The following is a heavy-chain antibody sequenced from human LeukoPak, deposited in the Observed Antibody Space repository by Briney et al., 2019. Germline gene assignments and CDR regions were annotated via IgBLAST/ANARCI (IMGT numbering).Heavy chain of an antibody. CDR1: GFTFDDYA. V-gene: IGHV3-9*01. Sequence: GGSLRLSCAAPGFTFDDYAMHWVRQAPGKGLEWVSGISWNSGSIGYADSVKGRFTISRDNAKNSLYLQMNSLRAEDTALYYCAKVRAVAGPGLFYYYYMDVWGKGTTVTVSS. D-gene: IGHD6-19*01. CDR3: AKVRAVAGPGLFYYYYMDV. J-gene: IGHJ6*03. CDR2: ISWNSGSI.